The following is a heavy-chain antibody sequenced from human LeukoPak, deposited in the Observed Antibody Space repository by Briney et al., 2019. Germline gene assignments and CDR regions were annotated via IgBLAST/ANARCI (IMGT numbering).Heavy chain of an antibody. D-gene: IGHD1-7*01. CDR2: ISWNSGSI. CDR3: AKSTGTTNAIFDY. CDR1: GFTFDDYA. Sequence: GGSLKLSCAASGFTFDDYAMHWVRQAPGKGLEWVSGISWNSGSIGYADSVKGRFTISRDNAKNSLYLQMNSLRAEDMALYYCAKSTGTTNAIFDYWGQGTLVTVSS. V-gene: IGHV3-9*03. J-gene: IGHJ4*02.